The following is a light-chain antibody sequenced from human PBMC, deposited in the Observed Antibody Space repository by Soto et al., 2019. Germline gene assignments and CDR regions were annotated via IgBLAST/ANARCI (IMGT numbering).Light chain of an antibody. Sequence: EVVLTQSPVTLSSSPGERATLSCRASQSFRGLLAWYQQKPGQAHRLLIYDAYNRATGIPPRFSGSGSGTDFTLTISSLEPEDSAVYYCQQRHMWPITFGQGTRLEIK. CDR1: QSFRGL. CDR3: QQRHMWPIT. CDR2: DAY. J-gene: IGKJ5*01. V-gene: IGKV3-11*01.